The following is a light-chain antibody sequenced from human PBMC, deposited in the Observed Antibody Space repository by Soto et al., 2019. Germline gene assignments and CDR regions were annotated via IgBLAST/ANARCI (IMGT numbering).Light chain of an antibody. CDR2: GAS. Sequence: ELVLTQSPGTLSLSPGERATLSCRASQSVFNNHIGWYQQKPGQAPRRLNLGASFRATGIPDRFSGSGSGTDFTLTISRLEPEDFAVYYCQQYGSSPTTFGQGTKVDIK. J-gene: IGKJ1*01. V-gene: IGKV3-20*01. CDR3: QQYGSSPTT. CDR1: QSVFNNH.